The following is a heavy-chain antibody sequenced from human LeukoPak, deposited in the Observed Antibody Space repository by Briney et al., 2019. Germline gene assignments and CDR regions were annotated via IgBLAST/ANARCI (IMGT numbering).Heavy chain of an antibody. J-gene: IGHJ5*02. V-gene: IGHV1-69*05. CDR3: ARGGVGSSWSPWWFDL. CDR1: GGTVNKYA. D-gene: IGHD6-13*01. Sequence: AVTVSFKGSGGTVNKYAVSGVGPAPGQGGEGVGGIIPMLGKQNYPQKLQGRVTITTDTDTSTVYIELRRLRSDDTAVYYCARGGVGSSWSPWWFDLWGQGTLVTVSS. CDR2: IIPMLGKQ.